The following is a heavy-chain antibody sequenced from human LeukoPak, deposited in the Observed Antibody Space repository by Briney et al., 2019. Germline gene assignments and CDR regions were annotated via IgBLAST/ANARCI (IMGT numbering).Heavy chain of an antibody. D-gene: IGHD2-8*02. CDR1: GFTFSTYV. J-gene: IGHJ5*02. CDR2: ILGSGGGT. CDR3: AKLYRLDWFDP. V-gene: IGHV3-23*01. Sequence: GGSLRLSCAASGFTFSTYVMTWVRQAPGKGLEWVSAILGSGGGTYYADSVKGRFTISRDNSKNTLYLQMNSLRAEDTAVYYCAKLYRLDWFDPWGQGTLVTVSS.